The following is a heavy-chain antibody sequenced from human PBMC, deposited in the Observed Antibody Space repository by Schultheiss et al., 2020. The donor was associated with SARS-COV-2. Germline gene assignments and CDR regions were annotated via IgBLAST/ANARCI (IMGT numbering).Heavy chain of an antibody. J-gene: IGHJ3*02. V-gene: IGHV3-74*01. CDR3: AKDSAGDN. Sequence: GGSLRLSCVVSGFSFNNYGMHWVRQAPGKGLVWVSRINSDGSSTSYADSVKGRFTISRDNAKNTLYLQMNSLRAEDTAIYYCAKDSAGDNWGQGTMVTVSS. CDR1: GFSFNNYG. D-gene: IGHD3-10*01. CDR2: INSDGSST.